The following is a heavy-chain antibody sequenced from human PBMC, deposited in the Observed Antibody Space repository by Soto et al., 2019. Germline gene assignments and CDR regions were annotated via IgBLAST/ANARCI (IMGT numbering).Heavy chain of an antibody. J-gene: IGHJ5*02. CDR3: ARMAMVRGRNPIRGRFDP. CDR2: INHSGST. Sequence: QVQLQQWGAGLLKPSETLSLTCAVYGGSFSGYYWSWIRQPPGKGLEWIGEINHSGSTNYNPSLKSRVTTSVDPTKNQFSLKLSSVTAADTAVYYCARMAMVRGRNPIRGRFDPWGQGTLVTVSS. D-gene: IGHD3-10*01. V-gene: IGHV4-34*01. CDR1: GGSFSGYY.